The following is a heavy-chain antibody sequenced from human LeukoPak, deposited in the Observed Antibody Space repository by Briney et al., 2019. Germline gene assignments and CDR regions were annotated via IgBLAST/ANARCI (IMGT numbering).Heavy chain of an antibody. V-gene: IGHV1-69*02. Sequence: GASVTVSCKASGGTFSSYTISWVLQAPGQGLEWMARIIPILGIANYAQKFQGRVTITADKSTSTAYMELSSLRSEDTAVYYCASPRPLYCSRTRRQTANGAFDIWGQGTMVTVSS. J-gene: IGHJ3*02. CDR2: IIPILGIA. CDR3: ASPRPLYCSRTRRQTANGAFDI. D-gene: IGHD2-2*01. CDR1: GGTFSSYT.